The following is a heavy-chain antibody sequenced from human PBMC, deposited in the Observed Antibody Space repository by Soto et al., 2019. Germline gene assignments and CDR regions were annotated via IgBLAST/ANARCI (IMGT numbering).Heavy chain of an antibody. J-gene: IGHJ4*02. CDR2: ISYNGSDK. V-gene: IGHV3-30-3*01. D-gene: IGHD2-15*01. CDR3: AASGASVAAPSRY. CDR1: GFTFSSYA. Sequence: QVQLVESGGGVVQPGRSLRLSCAASGFTFSSYAMHWVRQAPGKGLEWVAVISYNGSDKYYADSVKGRFTISRDNSKNTLYLQMNSLRAEDTAVYYCAASGASVAAPSRYWGQGTLVTVSS.